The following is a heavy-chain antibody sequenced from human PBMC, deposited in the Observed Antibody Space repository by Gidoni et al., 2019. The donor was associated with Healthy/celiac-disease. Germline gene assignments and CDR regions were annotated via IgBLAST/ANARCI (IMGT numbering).Heavy chain of an antibody. Sequence: EVQLVESGGGLVQPGGSLKLPCAAPGFTFSGPARHGVRQASGKGLEWVGRIRSKANSYATAYAASVKGRFTISRDDSKNTAYLQMNSLKTEDTAVYYCTSTESSSSTVGEMDVWGKGTTVTVSS. D-gene: IGHD6-6*01. J-gene: IGHJ6*03. CDR1: GFTFSGPA. CDR2: IRSKANSYAT. V-gene: IGHV3-73*02. CDR3: TSTESSSSTVGEMDV.